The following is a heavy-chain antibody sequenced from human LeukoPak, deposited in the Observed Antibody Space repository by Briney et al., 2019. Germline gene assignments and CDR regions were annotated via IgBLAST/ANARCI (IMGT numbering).Heavy chain of an antibody. V-gene: IGHV4-39*07. CDR1: GDSISSSTYY. Sequence: SETLSLTCSVSGDSISSSTYYWGWIRQPPGEGLEWIGSVHYSGTTYYNPSLKSRVTISVDTSKNQFSLRLSSVTAADTAVYYCARDLADSKSYWGQGTLVTVSS. J-gene: IGHJ4*02. D-gene: IGHD2-15*01. CDR3: ARDLADSKSY. CDR2: VHYSGTT.